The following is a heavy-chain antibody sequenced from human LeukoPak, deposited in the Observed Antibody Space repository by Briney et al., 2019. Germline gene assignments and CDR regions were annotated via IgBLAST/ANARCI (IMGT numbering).Heavy chain of an antibody. CDR2: VSYSGTV. D-gene: IGHD3-9*01. Sequence: SETLSLTCTVSGVSISSDDYLWGWIRQSPGKGLEWIASVSYSGTVYYNPSLESRVTISLDTSKNQFSLKLSSVTAADTAVYYCARAVGVRYFDWPRVGDHYYMDVWGKGTTVTISS. J-gene: IGHJ6*03. CDR1: GVSISSDDYL. V-gene: IGHV4-39*07. CDR3: ARAVGVRYFDWPRVGDHYYMDV.